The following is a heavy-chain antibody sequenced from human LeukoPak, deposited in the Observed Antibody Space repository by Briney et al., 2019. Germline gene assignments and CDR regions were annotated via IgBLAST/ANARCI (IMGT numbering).Heavy chain of an antibody. D-gene: IGHD4-4*01. V-gene: IGHV3-7*01. CDR3: AKDSYSKGDY. CDR2: INHDGSVK. J-gene: IGHJ4*02. CDR1: GFTFSSSW. Sequence: PGGSLRLSCVASGFTFSSSWMALVRQAPGEGLQWVANINHDGSVKNYVGSVKGRFSISRDNTQNSFYLQTNSLETDDTAVYYCAKDSYSKGDYWGQGTLVTVSS.